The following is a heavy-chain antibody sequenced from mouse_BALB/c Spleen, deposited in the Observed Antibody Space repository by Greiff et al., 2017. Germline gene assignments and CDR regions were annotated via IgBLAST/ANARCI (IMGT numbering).Heavy chain of an antibody. V-gene: IGHV5-12-2*01. Sequence: VQLKESGGGLVQPGGSLKLSCAASGFTFSSYTMSWVRQTPEKRLEWVAYISNGGGSTYYPDTVKGRFTISRDNAKNTLYLQMSSLKSEDTAMYYCARHGGNYPYAMDYWGQGTSVTVSS. J-gene: IGHJ4*01. CDR1: GFTFSSYT. CDR2: ISNGGGST. CDR3: ARHGGNYPYAMDY. D-gene: IGHD2-1*01.